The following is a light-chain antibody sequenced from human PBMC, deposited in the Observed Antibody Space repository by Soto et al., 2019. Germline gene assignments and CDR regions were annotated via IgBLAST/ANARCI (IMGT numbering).Light chain of an antibody. V-gene: IGLV2-14*03. CDR3: DSYSSSSTPDV. CDR2: DVS. Sequence: QSALTQPASVSGSPGQSITISCTGTSSDVGGYNYVSWYQHHPGKAPKLIIYDVSNRPSGVSKRFSGSKSGNTASLTISGLQAEDEADYYCDSYSSSSTPDVFGTGTKLTVL. J-gene: IGLJ1*01. CDR1: SSDVGGYNY.